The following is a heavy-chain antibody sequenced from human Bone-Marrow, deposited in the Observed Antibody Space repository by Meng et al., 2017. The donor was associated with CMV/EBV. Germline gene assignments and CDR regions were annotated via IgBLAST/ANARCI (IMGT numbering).Heavy chain of an antibody. CDR3: ARLYCGSDCSLGYYYYGLDV. CDR2: INPSGGST. CDR1: GYTFTSYY. Sequence: ASVKVSCKASGYTFTSYYMHWVRQAPGQGLERMGIINPSGGSTSYAQKFQGRVTMTRDTSTSTVYMELSSLRSEDTAVYYCARLYCGSDCSLGYYYYGLDVWGQGTTVTASS. D-gene: IGHD2-21*01. J-gene: IGHJ6*02. V-gene: IGHV1-46*01.